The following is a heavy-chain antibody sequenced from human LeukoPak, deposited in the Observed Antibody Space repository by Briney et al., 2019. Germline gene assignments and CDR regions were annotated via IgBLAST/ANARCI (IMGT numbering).Heavy chain of an antibody. CDR1: VGSIRSYY. CDR2: IYYSGST. Sequence: PSETLSLTCSVCVGSIRSYYWSWIRQPPGKGLEWIGYIYYSGSTNYNPSLKSRVTISVDTSKNQFSLKLSSVTAADTAVYYCARFHYYYYYGMDVWGQGTTVTVSS. V-gene: IGHV4-59*01. J-gene: IGHJ6*02. CDR3: ARFHYYYYYGMDV.